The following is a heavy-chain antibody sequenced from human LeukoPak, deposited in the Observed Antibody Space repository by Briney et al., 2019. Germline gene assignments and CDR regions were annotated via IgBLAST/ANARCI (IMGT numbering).Heavy chain of an antibody. CDR2: ISYDGSNK. Sequence: GRSLRLSCVASGSTFSSYAMHWVRQAPGKGLEWVAVISYDGSNKYYADSVKGRFTISRDSSKNTLYLQMNSLRAEDTAVYYCARYSSSSVYWGQGTLVTVSS. J-gene: IGHJ4*02. D-gene: IGHD6-6*01. CDR1: GSTFSSYA. V-gene: IGHV3-30-3*01. CDR3: ARYSSSSVY.